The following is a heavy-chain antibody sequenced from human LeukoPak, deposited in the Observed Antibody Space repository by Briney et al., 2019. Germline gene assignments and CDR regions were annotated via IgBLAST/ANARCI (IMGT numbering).Heavy chain of an antibody. V-gene: IGHV3-23*01. Sequence: GGSLRLSCAASGFTFSTYAMSWVRQAAGKGLEWVSAISGSGGSTYYADSVKGRFTISRDNSKNTLYLQMNSLRAEDTAVYYCAKDKEKYYYDSSGYGSWGQGTLVTVSS. CDR2: ISGSGGST. CDR1: GFTFSTYA. D-gene: IGHD3-22*01. CDR3: AKDKEKYYYDSSGYGS. J-gene: IGHJ4*02.